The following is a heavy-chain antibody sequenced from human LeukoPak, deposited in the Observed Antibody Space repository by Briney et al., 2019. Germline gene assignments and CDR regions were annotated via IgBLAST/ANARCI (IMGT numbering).Heavy chain of an antibody. D-gene: IGHD6-6*01. V-gene: IGHV3-21*01. CDR2: ISSSSSYI. Sequence: GGSLRLSCAASGFTFSSYSMNWVRQAPGKGLEWVSSISSSSSYIYYADSAKGRFTISRDNAKNSLYLQMNSLRAEDTAVYYCVKGSSRSGMDVWGQGTTVTVSS. CDR1: GFTFSSYS. J-gene: IGHJ6*02. CDR3: VKGSSRSGMDV.